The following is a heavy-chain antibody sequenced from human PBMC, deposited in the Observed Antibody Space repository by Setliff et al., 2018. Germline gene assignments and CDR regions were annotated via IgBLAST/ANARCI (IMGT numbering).Heavy chain of an antibody. CDR2: INPNSGGT. CDR1: GYTFTGYF. Sequence: ASVKVSCKASGYTFTGYFIHWVRQAPGQGLEWMGWINPNSGGTNYAQKFQGRVTITADESTSTAYMELSSLRSDDTAVYYCARGVSGTPVRFDYWGQGTLVTVSS. J-gene: IGHJ4*02. D-gene: IGHD3-22*01. V-gene: IGHV1-2*02. CDR3: ARGVSGTPVRFDY.